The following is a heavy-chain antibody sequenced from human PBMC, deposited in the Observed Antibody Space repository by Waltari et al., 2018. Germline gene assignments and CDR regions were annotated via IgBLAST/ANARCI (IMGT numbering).Heavy chain of an antibody. CDR1: GESISIYF. D-gene: IGHD3-10*01. CDR3: ARGEYGRSDY. J-gene: IGHJ4*02. V-gene: IGHV4-4*07. Sequence: QVQLQESGPGLVKPSETLSLTCSVSGESISIYFWSWIRQSAGKGLEWIGRLYPRGTHDYNPSLNSRVTMSVDTSKNHFYLNLTSVTAADTAVYYCARGEYGRSDYWDQGTLVTVSS. CDR2: LYPRGTH.